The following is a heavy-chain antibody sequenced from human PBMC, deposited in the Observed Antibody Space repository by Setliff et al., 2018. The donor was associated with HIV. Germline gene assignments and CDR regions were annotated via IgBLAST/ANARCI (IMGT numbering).Heavy chain of an antibody. J-gene: IGHJ6*02. Sequence: SETLSLTCTVSGGSINSDSYNYYWSWVRQPAGKGLEWIGRIYTSGSTNYNPSLKSRVTISLDTSKNQFSLKLSSVTAADTAVYYCARENGRTNYYYYYGMDVWGQGTTVTVSS. CDR2: IYTSGST. CDR1: GGSINSDSYNYY. V-gene: IGHV4-61*02. CDR3: ARENGRTNYYYYYGMDV.